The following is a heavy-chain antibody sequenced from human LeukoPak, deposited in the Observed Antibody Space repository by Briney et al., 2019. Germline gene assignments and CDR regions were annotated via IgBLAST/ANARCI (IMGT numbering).Heavy chain of an antibody. CDR3: ARGFGEVIRGDYYYYGMDV. V-gene: IGHV4-59*01. D-gene: IGHD3-3*01. J-gene: IGHJ6*02. CDR2: QYYCWRN. Sequence: SETLSLTCIVSSGSISIFYWGCLPEPPGRGLEWIGYQYYCWRNNYNPFLNSRVTVSVDTSKNQFSLKLSSVTAADTAVYYCARGFGEVIRGDYYYYGMDVWGQGTTVTVSS. CDR1: SGSISIFY.